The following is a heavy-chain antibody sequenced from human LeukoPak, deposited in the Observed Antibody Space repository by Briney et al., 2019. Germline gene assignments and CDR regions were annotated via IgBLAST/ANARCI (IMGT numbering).Heavy chain of an antibody. CDR1: GGSISSYY. CDR2: IFYTGST. Sequence: PSETLSLTCTVSGGSISSYYWSWIRQPPGKGLEWIGYIFYTGSTNYSPSLKSRVTMSVDTSKNQFSLKLSSVTAADTAVYYCARAIGKIGTYYFDYWGQGTLVTVSS. V-gene: IGHV4-59*08. D-gene: IGHD1-26*01. J-gene: IGHJ4*02. CDR3: ARAIGKIGTYYFDY.